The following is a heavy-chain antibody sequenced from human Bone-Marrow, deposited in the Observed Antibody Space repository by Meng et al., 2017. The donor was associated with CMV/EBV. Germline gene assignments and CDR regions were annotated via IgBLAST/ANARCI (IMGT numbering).Heavy chain of an antibody. V-gene: IGHV3-30-3*01. Sequence: WAASGFTFRSYGMHWVRQAPGKGLEWVAVISYDGSNKYYADSVKGRFTISRDNSKNTLYLQMNSLRAEDTAVYYCARGQNNWNYALDYWGQGTLVTVSS. CDR1: GFTFRSYG. CDR2: ISYDGSNK. J-gene: IGHJ4*02. CDR3: ARGQNNWNYALDY. D-gene: IGHD1-7*01.